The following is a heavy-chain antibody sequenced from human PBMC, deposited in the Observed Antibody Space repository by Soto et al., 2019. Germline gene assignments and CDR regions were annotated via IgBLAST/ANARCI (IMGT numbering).Heavy chain of an antibody. D-gene: IGHD3-10*01. CDR3: AKDMGGSGSKKQRYYYYYYGMDV. J-gene: IGHJ6*02. CDR2: ISYDGSNK. Sequence: QVQLVESGGGVVQPGRSLRLSCAASGFTFSSYGMHWVRQAPGKGLEWVAVISYDGSNKYYADSVKGRFTISRDNSKNTLYLQMNSLRAEDTAVYYCAKDMGGSGSKKQRYYYYYYGMDVWGQGTTVTVSS. V-gene: IGHV3-30*18. CDR1: GFTFSSYG.